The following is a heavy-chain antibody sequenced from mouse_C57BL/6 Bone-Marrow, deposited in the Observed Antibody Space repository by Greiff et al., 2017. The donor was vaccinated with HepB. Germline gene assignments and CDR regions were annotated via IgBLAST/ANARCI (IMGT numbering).Heavy chain of an antibody. J-gene: IGHJ2*01. CDR2: ISGGGGNT. CDR3: ARQGYGSTFFDY. CDR1: GFTFSSYT. Sequence: EVMLVESGGGLVKPGGSLKLSCAASGFTFSSYTMSWVRQTPEKRLEWVATISGGGGNTYYPDSVKGRFTISRDNAKNTLYLQMSSLRSEDTALYYCARQGYGSTFFDYWGQGTTLTVSS. V-gene: IGHV5-9*01. D-gene: IGHD1-1*01.